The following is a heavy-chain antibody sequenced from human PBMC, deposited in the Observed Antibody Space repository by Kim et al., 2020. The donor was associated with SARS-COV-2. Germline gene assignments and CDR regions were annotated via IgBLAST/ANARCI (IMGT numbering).Heavy chain of an antibody. CDR1: GGSITSINR. CDR3: ARAVSVAVAGTYYYVIDV. D-gene: IGHD6-19*01. CDR2: IFHNGGT. V-gene: IGHV4-4*02. J-gene: IGHJ6*02. Sequence: SETLSLTCAVSGGSITSINRWNWVRQPPGKGLEWLGEIFHNGGTNYNPSLMSRVTMSVDKANNEFSLRLDSVTAADTAVYFCARAVSVAVAGTYYYVIDVSGPGPTRTGSS.